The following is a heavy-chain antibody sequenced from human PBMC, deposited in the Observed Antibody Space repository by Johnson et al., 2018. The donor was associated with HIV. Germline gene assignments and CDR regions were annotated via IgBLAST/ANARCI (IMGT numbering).Heavy chain of an antibody. Sequence: VQLVESGGGLVQPGGSLRLSCAASGFTFSSYAMSWVRQAPGKGLEWVSAISGSGGSTYYVDSVKGRFTISRDNAKNSLYLQMNSLRAEDTAVYYCARTQRVTMIVVSLGAFDIWGQGTMVTVSS. J-gene: IGHJ3*02. D-gene: IGHD3-22*01. CDR3: ARTQRVTMIVVSLGAFDI. CDR2: ISGSGGST. V-gene: IGHV3-23*04. CDR1: GFTFSSYA.